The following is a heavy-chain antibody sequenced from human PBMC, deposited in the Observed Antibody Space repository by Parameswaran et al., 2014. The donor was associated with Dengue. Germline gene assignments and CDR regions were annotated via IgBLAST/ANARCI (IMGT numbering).Heavy chain of an antibody. CDR2: INHSGST. D-gene: IGHD3-9*01. CDR3: ARGVEYDILTGYPPNLHFDY. Sequence: RWIRQPPGKGLEWIGEINHSGSTNYNPSLKSRVTISVDTSKNQFSLKLSSVTAADTAVYYCARGVEYDILTGYPPNLHFDYWGQGTLVTVSS. V-gene: IGHV4-34*01. J-gene: IGHJ4*02.